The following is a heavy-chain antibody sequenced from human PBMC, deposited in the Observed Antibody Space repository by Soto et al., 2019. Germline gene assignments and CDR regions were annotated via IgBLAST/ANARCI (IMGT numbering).Heavy chain of an antibody. CDR3: ARDLKLGYCSGGSCYSEWDAFDI. Sequence: EDSVKVSCQASGYTFTSYAMHWVRQAPGQRLEWMGWINAGNGNTKYSQKFQGRVTITRDTSASTAYMELSSLRSEDTAVYYCARDLKLGYCSGGSCYSEWDAFDIWGQGTMVTVSS. V-gene: IGHV1-3*01. D-gene: IGHD2-15*01. J-gene: IGHJ3*02. CDR1: GYTFTSYA. CDR2: INAGNGNT.